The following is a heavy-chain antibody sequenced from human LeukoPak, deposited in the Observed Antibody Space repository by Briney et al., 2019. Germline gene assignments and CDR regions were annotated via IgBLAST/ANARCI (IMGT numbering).Heavy chain of an antibody. V-gene: IGHV3-33*06. D-gene: IGHD3-3*01. CDR3: AKDPFWSGYSYRRGGDPAFDH. Sequence: PGRALRLSCAASGFTFSSYGMHWVRQAPGKGLEWVAVIWYDGSNKYYADTVKGRFTISRDNSKNTLYLQMNSLRAEDTAVYYCAKDPFWSGYSYRRGGDPAFDHWGQGTLVTVSS. CDR2: IWYDGSNK. CDR1: GFTFSSYG. J-gene: IGHJ4*02.